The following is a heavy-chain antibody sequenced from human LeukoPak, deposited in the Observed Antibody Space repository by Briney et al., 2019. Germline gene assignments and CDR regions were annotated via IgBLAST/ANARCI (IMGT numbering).Heavy chain of an antibody. CDR3: AKDWDYSNFGDY. J-gene: IGHJ4*02. Sequence: GGSLRLSCAASGFTFSSYGMHWVRQAPGKGLEWVAFIRYDGSNKYYADSVKGRFTISRDNSKNTLYLQMNSLRAEDTAVYYCAKDWDYSNFGDYWGQGTLVTVSS. D-gene: IGHD4-11*01. CDR2: IRYDGSNK. V-gene: IGHV3-30*02. CDR1: GFTFSSYG.